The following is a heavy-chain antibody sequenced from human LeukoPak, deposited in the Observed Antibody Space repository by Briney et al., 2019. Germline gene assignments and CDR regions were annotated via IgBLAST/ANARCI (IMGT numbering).Heavy chain of an antibody. D-gene: IGHD3-3*01. CDR3: ARNIAGDYDFWSGYSYYFDY. Sequence: GGSLRLSCAASGFTFSTYWMTWLRQAPGKGLEWVANIKQDGSETYHVDSVKGRFTISRDNAKNSLYLQMNSLRAEDTAVYYCARNIAGDYDFWSGYSYYFDYWGQGTLVTVSS. J-gene: IGHJ4*02. V-gene: IGHV3-7*01. CDR2: IKQDGSET. CDR1: GFTFSTYW.